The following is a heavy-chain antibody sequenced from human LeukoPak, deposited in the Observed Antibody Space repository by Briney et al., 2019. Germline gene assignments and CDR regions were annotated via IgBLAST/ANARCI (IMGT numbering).Heavy chain of an antibody. CDR1: GGSFSGYY. V-gene: IGHV4-34*01. Sequence: SETLSLTCAVYGGSFSGYYWSWIRQPPGKGLEWIGEINHSGSTNYNPSLKSRVTISVDTSKNQFSLKLSSVTAADTAVYYCARGDKYCSGGSCYPYFQHWGQGTLVTVFS. D-gene: IGHD2-15*01. CDR2: INHSGST. J-gene: IGHJ1*01. CDR3: ARGDKYCSGGSCYPYFQH.